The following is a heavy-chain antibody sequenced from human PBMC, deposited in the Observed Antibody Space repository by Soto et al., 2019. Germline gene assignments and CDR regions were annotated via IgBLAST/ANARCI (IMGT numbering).Heavy chain of an antibody. CDR3: ASGGGSSWPYYYYGMDV. CDR2: ISAYNGNT. Sequence: ASVKVSCKASGYTFTSYGISWVRQAPGQGLERMGWISAYNGNTNYAQKLQGRVTMTTDTSTSTAYMELRSLRSDDTAVYYCASGGGSSWPYYYYGMDVWGKGTTVTVSS. J-gene: IGHJ6*04. D-gene: IGHD6-13*01. CDR1: GYTFTSYG. V-gene: IGHV1-18*01.